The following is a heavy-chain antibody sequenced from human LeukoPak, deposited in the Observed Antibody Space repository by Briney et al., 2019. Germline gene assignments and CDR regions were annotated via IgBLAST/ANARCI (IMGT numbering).Heavy chain of an antibody. J-gene: IGHJ5*02. CDR2: INPNSGST. V-gene: IGHV1-2*02. CDR1: GYSFSDKY. CDR3: ARAGGRSWFDP. Sequence: ASVKVSCKASGYSFSDKYMHWVRQAPGQGLEWMGGINPNSGSTNYAQKFQGRVTMTTDTSMSTAYMGLSRLTSDDTAVYYCARAGGRSWFDPWGQGTLVTVSS.